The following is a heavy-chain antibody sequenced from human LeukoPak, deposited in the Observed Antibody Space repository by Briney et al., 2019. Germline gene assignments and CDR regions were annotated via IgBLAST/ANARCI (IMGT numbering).Heavy chain of an antibody. CDR2: MNPNSGNT. D-gene: IGHD6-13*01. V-gene: IGHV1-8*01. Sequence: ASVKVSCKASGYTFTSYDIHWVRQATGQGLEWMGWMNPNSGNTGYAQKFQGRVTMTRNTSISTAYMELSSLGSEDTAVYYCAILDTAAGTLGDRYFDYWGQGTLVTVSS. CDR1: GYTFTSYD. J-gene: IGHJ4*02. CDR3: AILDTAAGTLGDRYFDY.